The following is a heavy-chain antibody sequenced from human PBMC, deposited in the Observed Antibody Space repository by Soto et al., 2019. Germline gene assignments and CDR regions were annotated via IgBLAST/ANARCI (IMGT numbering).Heavy chain of an antibody. Sequence: QVQLQQWGAGLLKPSETLSLTCAVYGGSFSGYYWSWIRQPPGKGMEWFGEINHSGSTNYNPSLKSRVTISVDTSKNQFSLKLSSVTAADTAVYYCARRDYGGNSSDYWGQGTLVTVSS. CDR3: ARRDYGGNSSDY. CDR1: GGSFSGYY. V-gene: IGHV4-34*01. J-gene: IGHJ4*02. D-gene: IGHD4-17*01. CDR2: INHSGST.